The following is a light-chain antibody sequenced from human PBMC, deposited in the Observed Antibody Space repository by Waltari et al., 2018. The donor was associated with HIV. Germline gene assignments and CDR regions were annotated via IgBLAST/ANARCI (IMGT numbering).Light chain of an antibody. J-gene: IGLJ2*01. CDR1: SSNIGVNH. Sequence: QSVLTQPPSASGTPGQRVTISCSGSSSNIGVNHVYWYQQLPGTAPKLLVYRNNQRPSGVPDRFSGSKSGTSASLAISGLRSEDEAAYYCAAWDDSRVVFGGGTKLTVL. CDR2: RNN. CDR3: AAWDDSRVV. V-gene: IGLV1-47*01.